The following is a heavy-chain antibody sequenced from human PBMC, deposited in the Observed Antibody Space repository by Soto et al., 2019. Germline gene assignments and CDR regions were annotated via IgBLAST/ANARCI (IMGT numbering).Heavy chain of an antibody. CDR2: INPSGGST. D-gene: IGHD6-6*01. Sequence: ASVKVSCKASGYTFTSYYMHWVRQAPGQGLEWMGIINPSGGSTSYAQKFQGRVTMTRDTSTGTVYMELSSLRSEDTAVYYCAREASIAARPGRTVGDYYYYYGMDVWGQGTTVTVSS. CDR1: GYTFTSYY. CDR3: AREASIAARPGRTVGDYYYYYGMDV. J-gene: IGHJ6*02. V-gene: IGHV1-46*01.